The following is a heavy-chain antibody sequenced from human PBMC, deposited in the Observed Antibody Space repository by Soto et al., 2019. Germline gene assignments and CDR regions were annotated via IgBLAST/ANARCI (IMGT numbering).Heavy chain of an antibody. CDR1: GGSFSGYY. CDR2: IDHSGYT. CDR3: ARVRDWVDP. V-gene: IGHV4-34*01. Sequence: SEKLSLTCAVYGGSFSGYYWNWIRQPSGKGLEWIGEIDHSGYTNYNPSLKSRVTISVDTSKNQFSLRLTSVTAADTAVYYCARVRDWVDPWGKGTLVTVS. D-gene: IGHD3-3*01. J-gene: IGHJ5*02.